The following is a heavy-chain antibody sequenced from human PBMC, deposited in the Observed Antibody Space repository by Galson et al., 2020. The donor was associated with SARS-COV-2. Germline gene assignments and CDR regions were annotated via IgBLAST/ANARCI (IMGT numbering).Heavy chain of an antibody. CDR2: IKHDGSEK. CDR3: ARDLAGAYYLDY. Sequence: GESLKISCGASGFKFSYYWMSWVRQTPGKGLEWVANIKHDGSEKYYVDSVKGRFTISRDNAENSLYLEINSLRVEDTAVYYCARDLAGAYYLDYWGQGTLVTVSS. V-gene: IGHV3-7*03. J-gene: IGHJ4*02. D-gene: IGHD6-25*01. CDR1: GFKFSYYW.